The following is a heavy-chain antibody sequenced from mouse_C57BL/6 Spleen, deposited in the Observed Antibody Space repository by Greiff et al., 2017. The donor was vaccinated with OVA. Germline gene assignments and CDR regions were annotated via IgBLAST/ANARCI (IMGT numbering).Heavy chain of an antibody. V-gene: IGHV1-59*01. CDR3: ARDYYGSSYRWYFDV. D-gene: IGHD1-1*01. J-gene: IGHJ1*03. Sequence: QVQLQQPGAELVRPGTSVKLSCKASGYTFTSYWMHWVKQRPGQGLEWIGVIDPSDSYTNYNQKFKGKATLTVDTPSSTAYMQLSSLTSEDSAVYYCARDYYGSSYRWYFDVWGTGTTVTVSS. CDR1: GYTFTSYW. CDR2: IDPSDSYT.